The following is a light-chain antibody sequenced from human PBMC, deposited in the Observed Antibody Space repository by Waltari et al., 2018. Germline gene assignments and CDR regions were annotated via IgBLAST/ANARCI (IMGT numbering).Light chain of an antibody. CDR1: SSNTGAGYD. CDR3: QSYDSSRTVV. V-gene: IGLV1-40*01. Sequence: QSVLTQPPSVSGAPGQRVSLSCTGSSSNTGAGYDVHWYQQIPGTAAKLLIHGSHTRPSGVPDRFSGSKSGPSASLTITGLQAEDDGDYYCQSYDSSRTVVFGGGTELTVL. CDR2: GSH. J-gene: IGLJ2*01.